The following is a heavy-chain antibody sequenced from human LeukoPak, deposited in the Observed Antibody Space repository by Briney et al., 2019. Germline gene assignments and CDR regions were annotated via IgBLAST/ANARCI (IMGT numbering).Heavy chain of an antibody. CDR3: ASSIAAAGTWNWFDP. Sequence: SETLSLTCTVSGGSISSYYWSWIRQPPGKGLEWIGYIYTSGSTNYNPSLESRVTISVDTSKNQFSLKLGSVTAADTAVYYCASSIAAAGTWNWFDPWGQGTLVTVSS. V-gene: IGHV4-4*09. D-gene: IGHD6-13*01. J-gene: IGHJ5*02. CDR2: IYTSGST. CDR1: GGSISSYY.